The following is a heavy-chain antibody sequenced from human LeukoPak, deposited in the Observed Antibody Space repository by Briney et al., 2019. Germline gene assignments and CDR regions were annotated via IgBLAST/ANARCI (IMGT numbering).Heavy chain of an antibody. J-gene: IGHJ4*02. CDR2: ISDDSNYI. Sequence: GSLVLSFAASGFTFSTYSGNWIRQAPGKGLEWVSSISDDSNYIFYADSVKGRFTISRDNAKNSLYLQMNSLTAEDSAVYCCASRRGSNRPFDYWGQGTLVTVSS. D-gene: IGHD1-26*01. V-gene: IGHV3-21*01. CDR1: GFTFSTYS. CDR3: ASRRGSNRPFDY.